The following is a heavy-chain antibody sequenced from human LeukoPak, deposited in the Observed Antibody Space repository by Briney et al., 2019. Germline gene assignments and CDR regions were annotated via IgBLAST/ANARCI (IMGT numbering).Heavy chain of an antibody. J-gene: IGHJ4*02. V-gene: IGHV1-46*01. CDR2: INPSGGST. Sequence: ASVKVSCKASGYTFTSYYMHWVRQAPGQGLEWMGIINPSGGSTSYAQKFQGRVTMTRDTSTSTVYMELSSLRSEDTAVYYCAREVRGLYISSPLDYWGQGTLVTVSS. CDR3: AREVRGLYISSPLDY. D-gene: IGHD6-6*01. CDR1: GYTFTSYY.